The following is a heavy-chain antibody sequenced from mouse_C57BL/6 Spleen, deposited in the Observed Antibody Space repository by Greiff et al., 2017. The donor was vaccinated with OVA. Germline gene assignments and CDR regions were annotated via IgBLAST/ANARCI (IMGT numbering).Heavy chain of an antibody. CDR3: ATNWDVDAMDY. CDR1: GFTFSDYG. J-gene: IGHJ4*01. V-gene: IGHV5-17*01. Sequence: EVKVVESGGGLVKPGGSLKLSCAASGFTFSDYGMHWVRQAPEKGLEWVAYISSGSSTIYYADTVKGRFTISRDNAKNTLFLQMTSLRSEDTAMYYCATNWDVDAMDYWGQGTSVTVSS. CDR2: ISSGSSTI. D-gene: IGHD4-1*01.